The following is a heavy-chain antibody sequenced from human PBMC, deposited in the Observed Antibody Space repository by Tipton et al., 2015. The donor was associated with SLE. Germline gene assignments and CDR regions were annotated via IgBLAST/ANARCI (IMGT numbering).Heavy chain of an antibody. J-gene: IGHJ3*02. V-gene: IGHV4-59*01. CDR3: ARDYYGSGFDAFDI. Sequence: LRLTCTVSGGSISTYYWSWIRQPPKQGLEWIGWIYRTGSTDYNPSLKSRVTISVDTSKNQFSLRLSSVTAADTAVYYCARDYYGSGFDAFDIWGQGTMVTVSS. CDR2: IYRTGST. D-gene: IGHD3-10*01. CDR1: GGSISTYY.